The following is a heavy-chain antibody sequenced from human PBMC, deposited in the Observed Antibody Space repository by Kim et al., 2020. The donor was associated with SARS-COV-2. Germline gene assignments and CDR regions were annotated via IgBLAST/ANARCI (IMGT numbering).Heavy chain of an antibody. CDR2: IHHTGTT. Sequence: SETLSLTCSVASASFSENYWSWIRQPPGRGLEWIGYIHHTGTTNYNPSLKSRVAISVDSSKNQFSLNLNSMTTADTAVYYCVSKRADSSGFIDSCGQGT. D-gene: IGHD3-22*01. CDR3: VSKRADSSGFIDS. CDR1: SASFSENY. J-gene: IGHJ4*02. V-gene: IGHV4-59*03.